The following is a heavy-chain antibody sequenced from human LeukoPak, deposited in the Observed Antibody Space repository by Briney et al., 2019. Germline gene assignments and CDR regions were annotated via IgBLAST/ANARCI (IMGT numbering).Heavy chain of an antibody. Sequence: SVKVSCKASGCTFSSYTISWVRQAPGHGLEWMGRIIPILGIANYAQKFQGRVTITADKSTSTAYMELSSLRSEDTAAYYCARGTWTWYEVTTEEPNFDYWGQGTLVTVSS. CDR1: GCTFSSYT. V-gene: IGHV1-69*02. J-gene: IGHJ4*02. CDR2: IIPILGIA. CDR3: ARGTWTWYEVTTEEPNFDY. D-gene: IGHD4-17*01.